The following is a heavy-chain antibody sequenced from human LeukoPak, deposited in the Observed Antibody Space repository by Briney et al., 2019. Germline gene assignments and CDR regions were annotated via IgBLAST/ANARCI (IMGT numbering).Heavy chain of an antibody. J-gene: IGHJ2*01. CDR3: AGRSFDV. V-gene: IGHV3-7*03. CDR2: IKGDGSER. CDR1: GFTFSTYW. Sequence: PGGSLRLSCSVSGFTFSTYWMHWVRQAPGKGLEWVANIKGDGSERYHADSVKGRFTISRDNAKNTLYLQMSSLRGDDTAVYYCAGRSFDVWGCGTLVSASS.